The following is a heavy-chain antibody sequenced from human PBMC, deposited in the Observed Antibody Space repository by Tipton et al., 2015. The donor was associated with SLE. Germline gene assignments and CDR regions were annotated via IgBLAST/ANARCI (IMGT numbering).Heavy chain of an antibody. Sequence: LRLSCTVSGGSISSHYLSWIRQPPGKGLEWIGYIYYSGCTNYNPSLKSRVTISVDTSKNQFSLKLSSVTAADTAVYYCARDTRPNGYSFDYWGQGTLVNVSS. V-gene: IGHV4-59*11. D-gene: IGHD2-8*01. CDR3: ARDTRPNGYSFDY. J-gene: IGHJ4*02. CDR2: IYYSGCT. CDR1: GGSISSHY.